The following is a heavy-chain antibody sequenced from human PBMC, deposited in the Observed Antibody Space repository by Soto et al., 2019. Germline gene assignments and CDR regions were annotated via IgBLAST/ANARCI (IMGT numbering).Heavy chain of an antibody. CDR1: GFSISSGGYS. Sequence: SETLSLTSAVSGFSISSGGYSWSWIRQPPGKGLEWIGYIYHSGSTYYNPSLKSRVTISLDRSKKQFSLKLSSVTAAETAVYYCARGMTTVTTLDYWGQGTLVTVSS. J-gene: IGHJ4*02. CDR3: ARGMTTVTTLDY. V-gene: IGHV4-30-2*01. CDR2: IYHSGST. D-gene: IGHD4-17*01.